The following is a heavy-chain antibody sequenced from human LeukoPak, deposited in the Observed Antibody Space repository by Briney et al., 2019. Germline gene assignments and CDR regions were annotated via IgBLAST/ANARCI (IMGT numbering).Heavy chain of an antibody. J-gene: IGHJ5*02. V-gene: IGHV1-2*02. CDR1: GYTFTGYY. CDR3: ARRPWGGLLGFGQA. Sequence: GASVKVSCKASGYTFTGYYMHWVRQAPGQGLEWMGWIIPNSGGTNYAQKFQGRVTMTRDTSISTAYMELSRLRSDDTAVYYCARRPWGGLLGFGQAWGQGTLVTVSS. CDR2: IIPNSGGT. D-gene: IGHD1-26*01.